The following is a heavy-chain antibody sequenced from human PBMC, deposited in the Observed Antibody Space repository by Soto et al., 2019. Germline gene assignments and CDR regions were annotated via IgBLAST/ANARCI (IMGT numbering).Heavy chain of an antibody. J-gene: IGHJ4*02. D-gene: IGHD3-10*01. CDR1: GGSISSGGYY. CDR3: ARADITMVRGVTTTNFDY. CDR2: IYYSGST. Sequence: SETLSLTCTVSGGSISSGGYYWSWIRQHPGKGLEWIGYIYYSGSTYYNPSLKSRVTTSVDTSKNQFSLKLSSVTAADTAVYYCARADITMVRGVTTTNFDYWGQGTLVTVSS. V-gene: IGHV4-31*02.